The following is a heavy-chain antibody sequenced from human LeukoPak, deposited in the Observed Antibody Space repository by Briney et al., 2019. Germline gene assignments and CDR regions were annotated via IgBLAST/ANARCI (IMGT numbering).Heavy chain of an antibody. J-gene: IGHJ4*02. Sequence: SETLSLTCTVSGGSISSYQWSWIRQPAGRGLEWIGRIFASGSTNYNPSLKSRVTMSVDTSKNQFSLKLISVTAADTAVYYCARDGSSWPFFDSWGQGTLVTVSS. CDR1: GGSISSYQ. CDR2: IFASGST. V-gene: IGHV4-4*07. CDR3: ARDGSSWPFFDS. D-gene: IGHD6-13*01.